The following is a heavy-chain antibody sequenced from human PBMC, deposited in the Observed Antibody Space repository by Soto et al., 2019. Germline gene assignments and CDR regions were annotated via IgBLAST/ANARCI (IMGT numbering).Heavy chain of an antibody. V-gene: IGHV3-74*01. Sequence: EVQLVESGGGLIQPGGSLRLSCAASGYTFSSYWMHWVRQAPGKGLVWVSRINTDGSSTNYADTVEGRFTISRDNAKNTLYLQISSRRADDAALYYCTRGMGGGSCWGQGTLVTVSS. CDR3: TRGMGGGSC. J-gene: IGHJ4*02. D-gene: IGHD2-15*01. CDR2: INTDGSST. CDR1: GYTFSSYW.